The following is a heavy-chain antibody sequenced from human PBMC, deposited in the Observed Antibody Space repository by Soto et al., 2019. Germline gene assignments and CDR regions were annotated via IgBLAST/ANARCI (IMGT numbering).Heavy chain of an antibody. CDR1: GFTFSSYS. V-gene: IGHV3-21*01. D-gene: IGHD2-15*01. CDR3: ARGGGYCSGGSCLGRSYSDY. Sequence: GGSLRLSCAASGFTFSSYSMNWVRQAPGKGLEWVSSISSSSSYIYYADSVKGRFTISRDNAKNSLYLQMNSLRAEDTAVYYCARGGGYCSGGSCLGRSYSDYWGQGTLVTVSS. J-gene: IGHJ4*02. CDR2: ISSSSSYI.